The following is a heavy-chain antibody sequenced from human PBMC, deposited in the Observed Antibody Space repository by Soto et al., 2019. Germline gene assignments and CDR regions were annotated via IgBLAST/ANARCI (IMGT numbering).Heavy chain of an antibody. CDR3: ARDPEGYDFWSCYYSHFDY. D-gene: IGHD3-3*01. V-gene: IGHV3-48*02. CDR1: GFTFSSYS. J-gene: IGHJ4*02. Sequence: EVQLVESGGGLVQPGGSLRLSCAASGFTFSSYSMNWVRQAPGKGLEWVSYISSSSSTIYYADSVKGRFTISRDNAKNSLYLQMNSLRDEDTAVYYCARDPEGYDFWSCYYSHFDYWGQGTLVTVSS. CDR2: ISSSSSTI.